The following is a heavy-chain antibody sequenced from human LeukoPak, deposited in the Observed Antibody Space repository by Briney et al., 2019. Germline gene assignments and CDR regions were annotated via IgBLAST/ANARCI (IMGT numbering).Heavy chain of an antibody. CDR2: IYSGGST. V-gene: IGHV3-66*01. J-gene: IGHJ4*02. CDR1: GFTFSRHG. D-gene: IGHD3-22*01. CDR3: ARGGSYFDISGYYFY. Sequence: PGGSLRLSCAASGFTFSRHGMFWVRQAPGKGLEWVSIIYSGGSTSYADSVKGRFTISRDNSKNTLYLQMNSLRTEDTAVYYCARGGSYFDISGYYFYWGQGTLVTVSS.